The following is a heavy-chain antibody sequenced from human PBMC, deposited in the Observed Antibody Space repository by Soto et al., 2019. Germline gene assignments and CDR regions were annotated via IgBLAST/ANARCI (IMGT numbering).Heavy chain of an antibody. CDR2: IVPTLNIA. CDR3: ARGPTYSAGSNYIN. D-gene: IGHD3-10*01. CDR1: GGSFSRYT. J-gene: IGHJ4*02. Sequence: QVQLVQSGAEVKKPGSSVEVSCKASGGSFSRYTFSWVRQAPGQGLEWMGRIVPTLNIANYAPKFQGRVSFSADQSTGTVYMELRSLTSADTAVYYCARGPTYSAGSNYINWGQGTLVTVS. V-gene: IGHV1-69*02.